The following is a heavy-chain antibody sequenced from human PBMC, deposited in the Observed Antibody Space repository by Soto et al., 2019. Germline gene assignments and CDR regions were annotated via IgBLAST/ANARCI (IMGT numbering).Heavy chain of an antibody. CDR3: ARVADIVVVPAASNYYYYGMDV. V-gene: IGHV1-18*01. CDR2: ISAYNGNT. D-gene: IGHD2-2*01. J-gene: IGHJ6*02. CDR1: GYTFTSYG. Sequence: QVQLVQSGAEVKKPGASVKVSCKASGYTFTSYGISWVRQAPGQGLEWMGWISAYNGNTNYAQKLQGRVTMTTDTSTSKAYMELRSLRSDDTAVYYCARVADIVVVPAASNYYYYGMDVWGQGTTVTVSS.